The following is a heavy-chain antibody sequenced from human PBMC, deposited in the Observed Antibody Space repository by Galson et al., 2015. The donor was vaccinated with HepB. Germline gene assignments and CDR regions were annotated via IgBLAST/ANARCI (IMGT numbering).Heavy chain of an antibody. V-gene: IGHV3-48*02. CDR3: ARDPRNSPSV. Sequence: SLRLSCAASGFTFSSYVMNWVRRSPGKGLEWVSYITSSNDAIYYADSVKGRFTTSRDNAKNSLYLQMNSLRDEDTAVYYCARDPRNSPSVWGQGTLVTVSS. J-gene: IGHJ4*02. CDR1: GFTFSSYV. CDR2: ITSSNDAI. D-gene: IGHD2-21*01.